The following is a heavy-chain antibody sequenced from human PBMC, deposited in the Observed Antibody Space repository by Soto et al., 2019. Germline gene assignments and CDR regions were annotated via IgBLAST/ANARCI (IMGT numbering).Heavy chain of an antibody. CDR3: ARIHFGDEPSYYYYGMDV. Sequence: SETLSLTCTDSGGSFSSGDYYWSWVRQPPGKGLEWIGYIYYTGSTFNNPSLKSRVSISIDTSKTQFSRKLSSVTAADTAVYYCARIHFGDEPSYYYYGMDVWGQGTTVTVSS. J-gene: IGHJ6*02. D-gene: IGHD4-17*01. V-gene: IGHV4-30-4*01. CDR1: GGSFSSGDYY. CDR2: IYYTGST.